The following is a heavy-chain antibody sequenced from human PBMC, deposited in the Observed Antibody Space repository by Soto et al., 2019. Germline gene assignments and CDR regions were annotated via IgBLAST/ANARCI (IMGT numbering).Heavy chain of an antibody. D-gene: IGHD3-16*02. CDR3: ARDPDLGELSLGWFDP. CDR1: GFTFSSYS. CDR2: ISSSSSYI. V-gene: IGHV3-21*01. Sequence: VVSLRLSCAASGFTFSSYSMNWVRQAPGKGLEWVSSISSSSSYIYYADSVKGRFTISRDNAKNSLYLQMNSLRAEDTAVYYCARDPDLGELSLGWFDPWGQGTLVTVSS. J-gene: IGHJ5*02.